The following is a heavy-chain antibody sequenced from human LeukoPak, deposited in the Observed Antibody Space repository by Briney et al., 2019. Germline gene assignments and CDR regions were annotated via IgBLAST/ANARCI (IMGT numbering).Heavy chain of an antibody. CDR3: ARPGYDFWSGYSN. CDR1: GFTFSSYS. CDR2: ISSSSSYI. Sequence: GGSLRLSCAASGFTFSSYSMNWVRQAPGKGLEWVSSISSSSSYIYYADSVKGRFTISRDNAKNSLYLQMNSLRAEDTAVYYCARPGYDFWSGYSNWGQGTMVTVSS. J-gene: IGHJ3*01. D-gene: IGHD3-3*01. V-gene: IGHV3-21*01.